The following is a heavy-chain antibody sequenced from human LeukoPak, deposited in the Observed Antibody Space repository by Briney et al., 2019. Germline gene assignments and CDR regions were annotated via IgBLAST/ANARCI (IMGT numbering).Heavy chain of an antibody. J-gene: IGHJ3*02. CDR2: ISAYNGNT. V-gene: IGHV1-2*02. CDR1: GYTFTCYD. D-gene: IGHD3-16*01. Sequence: ASVKVSCKASGYTFTCYDINWVRQAPGQGLEWMGWISAYNGNTNYAQKFQGRVTMTRDTSISTAYMELSRLRSDDTAVYYCARGGSALPHDAFDIWGQGTMVTVSS. CDR3: ARGGSALPHDAFDI.